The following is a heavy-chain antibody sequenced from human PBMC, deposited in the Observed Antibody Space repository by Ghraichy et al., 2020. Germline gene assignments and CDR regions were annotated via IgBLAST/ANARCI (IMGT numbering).Heavy chain of an antibody. J-gene: IGHJ2*01. V-gene: IGHV3-64D*06. Sequence: LEYVSAITSNGGSTFYADSVKGRFTISRDNSKNTLYIQMSSLTPEDTAVYYCVKGGSSSPKGWYFDLWGRGTLVTVSS. CDR3: NSKNTLYIQMSSLTPEDTAVYYCVKGGSSSPKGWYFDL. D-gene: IGHD6-6*01.